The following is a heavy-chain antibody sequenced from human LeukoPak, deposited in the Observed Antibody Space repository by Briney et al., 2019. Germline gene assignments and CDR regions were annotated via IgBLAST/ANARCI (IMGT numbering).Heavy chain of an antibody. Sequence: PGESLRISCKGSGYSFTSYWISWVRQMPGKGLEWMGRIDPSDSYTNYSPSFQGHVTISADKSISTAYLQWSSLKASDTAMYYCARRAMVRERGNWFDPWGQGTLVTVSS. J-gene: IGHJ5*02. V-gene: IGHV5-10-1*01. CDR3: ARRAMVRERGNWFDP. CDR1: GYSFTSYW. CDR2: IDPSDSYT. D-gene: IGHD3-10*01.